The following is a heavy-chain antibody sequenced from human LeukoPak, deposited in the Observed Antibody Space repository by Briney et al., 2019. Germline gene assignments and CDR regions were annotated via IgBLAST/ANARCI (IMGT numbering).Heavy chain of an antibody. CDR2: ISGSGSSI. Sequence: QPGGSLRLSCAASGFTFSAYEMNWVRQVPGKGLEWVSYISGSGSSIYYADSVKGRFTISRDNAKNSLSLQMNSLRAEDTAVYYCARGLRKGRYFDYWGQGTLVTVSS. J-gene: IGHJ4*02. D-gene: IGHD3-16*01. CDR3: ARGLRKGRYFDY. CDR1: GFTFSAYE. V-gene: IGHV3-48*03.